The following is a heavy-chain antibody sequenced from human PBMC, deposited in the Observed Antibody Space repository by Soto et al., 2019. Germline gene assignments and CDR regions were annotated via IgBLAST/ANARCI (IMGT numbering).Heavy chain of an antibody. Sequence: ASVKVSCKASGYTFTGYYMHWVRQAPGQGLEWMGWIDPNSGGTNYAQKFQGWVTMTRDTSISTAYMELSRLRSDDTAVYYCARAPVYDFWSGYYHTPGTFDIWGQGTMVTVSS. J-gene: IGHJ3*02. D-gene: IGHD3-3*01. CDR3: ARAPVYDFWSGYYHTPGTFDI. CDR1: GYTFTGYY. CDR2: IDPNSGGT. V-gene: IGHV1-2*04.